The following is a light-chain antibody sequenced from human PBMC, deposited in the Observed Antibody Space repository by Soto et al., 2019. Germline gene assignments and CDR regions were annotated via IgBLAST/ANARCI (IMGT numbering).Light chain of an antibody. J-gene: IGKJ5*01. V-gene: IGKV3-20*01. CDR2: GAS. CDR3: QQYGSSPSIT. Sequence: ILWRQSPGPLSLSPGERAALSCRASQSVSSSYLAWYQQKPGQAPRLLIYGASSRATGIPDRFSGSGSGTDFTLTISRLEPEDFAVYYCQQYGSSPSITFGQGTRLEIK. CDR1: QSVSSSY.